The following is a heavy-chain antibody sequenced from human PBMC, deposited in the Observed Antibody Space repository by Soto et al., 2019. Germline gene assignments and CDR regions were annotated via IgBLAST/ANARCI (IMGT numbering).Heavy chain of an antibody. D-gene: IGHD2-8*01. V-gene: IGHV1-3*01. CDR1: GYTFTHYA. Sequence: QVQLVPSGAEVKKPGASVKVSCTASGYTFTHYAIHLVRHAPGQRLEWMGFINAGSGNTKYSQTFQGRLTFTKDTSASTAYMGLSILRSEGPAIEYGSRGLAADGAWGQGTLVTVSS. CDR2: INAGSGNT. J-gene: IGHJ5*02. CDR3: SRGLAADGA.